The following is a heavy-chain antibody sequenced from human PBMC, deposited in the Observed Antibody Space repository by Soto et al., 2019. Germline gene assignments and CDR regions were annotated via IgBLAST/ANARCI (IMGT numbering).Heavy chain of an antibody. V-gene: IGHV3-9*01. J-gene: IGHJ6*02. CDR1: GFTFDDHA. D-gene: IGHD6-19*01. CDR3: AKDIKSTGWYFGLDI. Sequence: GGSLRLSCAASGFTFDDHAMHWVRQGPGKGLEWVSGISWNSGTIVYVDSVKGRFTISRDNTKNSLYLQMDSLRREDTALYYCAKDIKSTGWYFGLDIWGQGTTVTVSS. CDR2: ISWNSGTI.